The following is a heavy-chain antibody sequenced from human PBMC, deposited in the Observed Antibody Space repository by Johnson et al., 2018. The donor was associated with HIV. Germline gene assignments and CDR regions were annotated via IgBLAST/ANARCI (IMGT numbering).Heavy chain of an antibody. CDR1: GFSFSDYY. J-gene: IGHJ3*02. Sequence: QVQLVESGGGLVKPGKSLRLSCAASGFSFSDYYMSWIRQAPGKGLEWVSFISSSGSTIYYADSVKGRFTISRDNAKNSLFLQMNSLRAEETAVYYCARDSTPWGDDYVDYAFDIWGQGKMVTVSS. D-gene: IGHD4/OR15-4a*01. CDR2: ISSSGSTI. V-gene: IGHV3-11*04. CDR3: ARDSTPWGDDYVDYAFDI.